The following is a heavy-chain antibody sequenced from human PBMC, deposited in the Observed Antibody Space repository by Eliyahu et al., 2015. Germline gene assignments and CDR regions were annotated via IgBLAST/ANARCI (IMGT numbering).Heavy chain of an antibody. V-gene: IGHV4-4*09. CDR3: ARHKYYYDSSGYRWDAFDI. Sequence: QVQLQESGPGLVKPSETLSLTCTVSGGSISSYYWSWIRQPPGKGLEWIGYIFTRGGTNHHPPPKSRVTISVDTSKNQFSLKLSSVTAADTAVYYCARHKYYYDSSGYRWDAFDIWGQGTMVTVSS. CDR1: GGSISSYY. D-gene: IGHD3-22*01. J-gene: IGHJ3*02. CDR2: IFTRGGT.